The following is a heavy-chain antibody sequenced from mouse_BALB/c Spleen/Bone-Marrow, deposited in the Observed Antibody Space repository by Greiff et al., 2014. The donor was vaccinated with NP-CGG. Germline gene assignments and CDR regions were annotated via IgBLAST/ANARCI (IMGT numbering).Heavy chain of an antibody. CDR3: ARPIFL. CDR1: GFNIKDTY. CDR2: IDPANGNT. J-gene: IGHJ4*01. V-gene: IGHV14-3*02. Sequence: DVKLVESGAELVKPGASVKLSCTASGFNIKDTYMHWVKQRPEQGLEWIGRIDPANGNTKYDPKSQGKATITADTSSNTAYLQLSSLTSEDTAVYYCARPIFLWGQGTSVTVSS.